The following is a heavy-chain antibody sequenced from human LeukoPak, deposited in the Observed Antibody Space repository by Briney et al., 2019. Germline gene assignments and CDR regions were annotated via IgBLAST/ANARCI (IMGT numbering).Heavy chain of an antibody. J-gene: IGHJ4*02. V-gene: IGHV1-69*13. Sequence: VASVTVSCKASGGTFSSYAISWVRQAPGQGLEWMGGIIPIFGTANYAQKFQGRVTITADESTSTAYMELSSLRSEDTAVYYCANGLELPGIFDYWGQGTLVTVSS. CDR1: GGTFSSYA. CDR3: ANGLELPGIFDY. D-gene: IGHD1-26*01. CDR2: IIPIFGTA.